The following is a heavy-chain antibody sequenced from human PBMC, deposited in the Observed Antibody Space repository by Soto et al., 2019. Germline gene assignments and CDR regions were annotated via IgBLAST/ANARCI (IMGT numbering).Heavy chain of an antibody. J-gene: IGHJ6*02. D-gene: IGHD3-22*01. CDR3: ARQWDYYDSSGITLPGYADV. CDR2: IYPGDSDT. V-gene: IGHV5-51*01. Sequence: SGESLKISCKGSGYSFTSYWIGWVRQMPGKGLEWMGIIYPGDSDTRYSPSFQGQVTISADKSISTAYLQWSSLKASDTAMYYCARQWDYYDSSGITLPGYADVWGQGTTVTVSS. CDR1: GYSFTSYW.